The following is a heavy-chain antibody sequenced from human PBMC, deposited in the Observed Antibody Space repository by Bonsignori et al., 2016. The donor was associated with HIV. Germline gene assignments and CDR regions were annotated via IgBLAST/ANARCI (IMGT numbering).Heavy chain of an antibody. J-gene: IGHJ4*02. V-gene: IGHV1-69-2*01. D-gene: IGHD2-15*01. Sequence: WVRQAPGQGLEWMGLVDPEDGETIYAEKFQGRVTITADTSTDTAYMELSSLRSEDTAVYYCATLLGYCSDGSCYSVVFDYWGQGTLVTVSS. CDR3: ATLLGYCSDGSCYSVVFDY. CDR2: VDPEDGET.